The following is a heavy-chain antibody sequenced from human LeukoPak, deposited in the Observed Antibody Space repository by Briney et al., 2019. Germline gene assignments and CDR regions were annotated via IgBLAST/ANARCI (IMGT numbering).Heavy chain of an antibody. CDR1: GYSISSGYY. V-gene: IGHV4-38-2*01. CDR3: ARGAAGYSYRIDY. J-gene: IGHJ4*02. Sequence: PSETLSLTCAVSGYSISSGYYWGWIRQPPGKGLEWIRSIYHSGSTYYNPSLKSRVTISVDTSKNQFSLKLSSVTAADTAVYYCARGAAGYSYRIDYWGQGTLVTVSS. D-gene: IGHD5-18*01. CDR2: IYHSGST.